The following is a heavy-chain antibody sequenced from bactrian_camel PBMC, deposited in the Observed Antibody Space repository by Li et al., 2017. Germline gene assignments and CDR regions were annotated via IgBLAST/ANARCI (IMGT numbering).Heavy chain of an antibody. CDR2: INSGGGST. CDR1: GYTFSGGW. V-gene: IGHV3S1*01. J-gene: IGHJ4*01. D-gene: IGHD1*01. Sequence: QVQLVESGGGLVRAGGSLRLSCAASGYTFSGGWMYWVRQAPGKGLEWVSAINSGGGSTYQIDSVKGRFTISKDNAKNTLSLQMNSLQPEDTAMYYCATDYSGGICRSAFPQRNMGQGTQVTVS.